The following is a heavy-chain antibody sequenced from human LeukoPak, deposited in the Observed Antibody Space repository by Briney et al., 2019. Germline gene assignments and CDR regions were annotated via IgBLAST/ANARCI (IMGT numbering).Heavy chain of an antibody. CDR3: ARGPSYVWGSYRYSILYYFDY. CDR2: IKQDGSEK. J-gene: IGHJ4*02. D-gene: IGHD3-16*02. Sequence: GGSLRLYCAASGSTFSSYWMSWVRQAPGKGLEWVANIKQDGSEKYYVDSVKGRFTISRDNAKNSLYLQMNSLRAEDTAVYYCARGPSYVWGSYRYSILYYFDYWGQGTLVTVSS. CDR1: GSTFSSYW. V-gene: IGHV3-7*03.